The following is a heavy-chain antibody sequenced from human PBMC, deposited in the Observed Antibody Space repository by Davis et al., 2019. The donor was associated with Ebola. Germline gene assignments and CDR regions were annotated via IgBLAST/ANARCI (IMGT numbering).Heavy chain of an antibody. J-gene: IGHJ4*02. Sequence: SETLSLTCTVSGGSISSSSYYWSWIRQPPGKGLEWIGYIYYSGSTNYNPSLKSRVTISVDTSKNQFSLKLSSVTAADTAVYYCARSSMTTVTSSLFDYWGQGTLVTVSS. CDR1: GGSISSSSYY. D-gene: IGHD4-17*01. CDR2: IYYSGST. V-gene: IGHV4-61*01. CDR3: ARSSMTTVTSSLFDY.